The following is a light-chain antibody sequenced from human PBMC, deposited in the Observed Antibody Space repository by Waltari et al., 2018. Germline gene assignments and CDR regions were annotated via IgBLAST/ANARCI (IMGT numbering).Light chain of an antibody. CDR1: TNHLGSYNY. J-gene: IGLJ3*02. CDR2: DVT. V-gene: IGLV2-11*01. Sequence: SALTQPRSVSGSPGQSVTISCTGTTNHLGSYNYVSWSQQHPGKAPKRIILDVTKRPSGVPDRLSGSKSGNTASLTISGLRAEDEAEYYCCSCAGSYTWVFGGGTKLTVV. CDR3: CSCAGSYTWV.